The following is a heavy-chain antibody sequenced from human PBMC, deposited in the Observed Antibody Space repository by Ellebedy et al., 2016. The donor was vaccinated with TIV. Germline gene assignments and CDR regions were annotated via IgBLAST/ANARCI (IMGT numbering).Heavy chain of an antibody. J-gene: IGHJ6*02. D-gene: IGHD4-17*01. V-gene: IGHV1-2*04. CDR2: INPNSGGT. CDR1: GYTFTSYG. CDR3: ARDHGDFLGMDV. Sequence: ASVKVSCKASGYTFTSYGISWVRQAPGQGLEWMGWINPNSGGTNYAQKFQGWVTMTRDTSISTAYMELSRLRSEDTAVYYCARDHGDFLGMDVWGQGTTVTVSS.